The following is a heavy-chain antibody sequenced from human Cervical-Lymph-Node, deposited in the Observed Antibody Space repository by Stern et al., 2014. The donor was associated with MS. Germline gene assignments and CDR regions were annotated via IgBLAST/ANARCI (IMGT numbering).Heavy chain of an antibody. CDR1: GESVSSEDYY. CDR2: IYYRGRP. V-gene: IGHV4-61*08. J-gene: IGHJ6*02. Sequence: QLQLQESGPGLVRPSETLSLTCTASGESVSSEDYYWSWIRQSPGKDLEWIGYIYYRGRPNYNPSLKSRLTISIDTSKNQFSLKLISVTAADTAVYYCARSGYYGIDVWGQGTTVIVSS. D-gene: IGHD1-26*01. CDR3: ARSGYYGIDV.